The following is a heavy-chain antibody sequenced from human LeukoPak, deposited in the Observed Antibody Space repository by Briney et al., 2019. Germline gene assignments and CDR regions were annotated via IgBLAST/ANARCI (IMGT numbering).Heavy chain of an antibody. J-gene: IGHJ3*02. Sequence: SETLSLTCAVSGYSISSGYYWGWIRQPPVKGLEWIGSIYHSGSTYYNPSLKSRVTISVDTAKNQFSLKLSSVTAADTAWYYCARQGEYYYDSSGFAFDIWGQETMVTVSS. D-gene: IGHD3-22*01. CDR3: ARQGEYYYDSSGFAFDI. V-gene: IGHV4-38-2*01. CDR2: IYHSGST. CDR1: GYSISSGYY.